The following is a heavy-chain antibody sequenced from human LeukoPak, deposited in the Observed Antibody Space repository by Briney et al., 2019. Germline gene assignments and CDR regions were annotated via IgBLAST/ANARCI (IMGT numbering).Heavy chain of an antibody. J-gene: IGHJ4*02. Sequence: PSETLSLTCTVSGGSISSYYWSWIRQPPGKGLEWIGYIYYSGSTNYNPSLKSRVTISVDTSKNRFSLKLSSVTAADTAVYYCARVLGYSRPFDYWGQGTLVTVSS. CDR3: ARVLGYSRPFDY. D-gene: IGHD5-18*01. CDR2: IYYSGST. V-gene: IGHV4-59*01. CDR1: GGSISSYY.